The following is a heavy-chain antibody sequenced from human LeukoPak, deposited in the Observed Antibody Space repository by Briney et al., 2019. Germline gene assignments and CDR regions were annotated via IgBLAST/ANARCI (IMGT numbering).Heavy chain of an antibody. CDR2: IYYSGST. CDR3: ARALDHSSSWYDPTSIDFDY. Sequence: WETLSLTCTVSGFSISSSSYYWGWIRQPPGKGLEWIVSIYYSGSTYYNPSLKSRVTISVDTSKNQFSLKLSSVTAADTAVYYCARALDHSSSWYDPTSIDFDYWGQGTLVTVSS. J-gene: IGHJ4*02. D-gene: IGHD6-13*01. V-gene: IGHV4-39*07. CDR1: GFSISSSSYY.